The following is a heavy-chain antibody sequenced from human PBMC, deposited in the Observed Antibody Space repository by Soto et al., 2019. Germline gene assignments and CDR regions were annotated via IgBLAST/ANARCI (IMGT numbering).Heavy chain of an antibody. CDR2: IRSQIDGGTT. CDR3: NTVGYGEYVSGL. J-gene: IGHJ4*02. CDR1: GFAFTNAW. V-gene: IGHV3-15*01. Sequence: EVELVESGGVLVKPGGSLRLSCAASGFAFTNAWMTWVRQAPGKALEWVGRIRSQIDGGTTDYAAPVKGRFTISRDESKNTPYLQKNSLKTEDTGVYYWNTVGYGEYVSGLWGQGTLVTVSS. D-gene: IGHD4-17*01.